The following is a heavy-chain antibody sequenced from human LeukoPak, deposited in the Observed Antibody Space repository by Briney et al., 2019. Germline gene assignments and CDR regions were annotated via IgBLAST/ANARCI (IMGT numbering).Heavy chain of an antibody. CDR3: ALGRGSYYRTTEYFQH. CDR1: GGSISSRIYY. CDR2: IYTSGST. D-gene: IGHD1-26*01. J-gene: IGHJ1*01. Sequence: SQTLSLTCTVSGGSISSRIYYWSWIRQPAGKGLEWIGRIYTSGSTNYNPSLKSRVTISVDTSKNQFSLKLSSVTAADTAVYYCALGRGSYYRTTEYFQHWGQSTLVTVSS. V-gene: IGHV4-61*02.